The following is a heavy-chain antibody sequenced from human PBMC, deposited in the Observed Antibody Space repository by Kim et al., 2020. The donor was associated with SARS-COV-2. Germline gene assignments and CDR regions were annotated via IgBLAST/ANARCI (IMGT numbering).Heavy chain of an antibody. CDR3: ARDQMVGATGFESY. J-gene: IGHJ4*02. Sequence: ADSVKCRLTISRDKSKNTLYLQMNSLRAEDTAVYYCARDQMVGATGFESYWGQGTLVTVSS. V-gene: IGHV3-30*07. D-gene: IGHD1-26*01.